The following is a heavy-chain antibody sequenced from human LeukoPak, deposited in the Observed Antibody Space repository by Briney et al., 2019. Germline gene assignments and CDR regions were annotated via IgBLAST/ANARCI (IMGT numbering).Heavy chain of an antibody. D-gene: IGHD3-10*01. J-gene: IGHJ4*02. Sequence: GGSLRLSCAASGFTFSSYWMSWVRQAPGKGLEWVSSISSSSSYIYYADSVKGRFTISRDNAKNSLYLQMNSLRAEDTAVYYCARGYHYYGSGILDYWGQGTLVTVSS. CDR1: GFTFSSYW. CDR3: ARGYHYYGSGILDY. CDR2: ISSSSSYI. V-gene: IGHV3-21*01.